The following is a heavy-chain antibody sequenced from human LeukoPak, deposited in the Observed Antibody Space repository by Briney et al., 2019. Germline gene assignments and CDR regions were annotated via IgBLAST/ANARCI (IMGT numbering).Heavy chain of an antibody. J-gene: IGHJ4*02. CDR2: IYYSGST. CDR3: ARGRITMVRGVITTFEY. CDR1: GGSISSSSYY. D-gene: IGHD3-10*01. Sequence: SETLSLTCTVSGGSISSSSYYWGWIRQPPGKGLEWIGSIYYSGSTYYNPSLKSRVTISVDTSKNQFSLKLSSVTAADTAVYYCARGRITMVRGVITTFEYWGQGTLVTVSS. V-gene: IGHV4-39*07.